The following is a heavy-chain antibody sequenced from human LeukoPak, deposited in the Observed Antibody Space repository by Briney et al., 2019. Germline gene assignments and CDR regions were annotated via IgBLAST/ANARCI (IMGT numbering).Heavy chain of an antibody. D-gene: IGHD3-10*01. V-gene: IGHV3-33*06. CDR3: AKDHSTHYYGSGTYGPRGYSDY. J-gene: IGHJ4*02. CDR1: GFTFSSYG. CDR2: IWDDGSNN. Sequence: GGSLRLSWAASGFTFSSYGMHWVRQAPGKGLEWVALIWDDGSNNYYADSVKGRFTISRDNSKNTLYLQMNSLRAEDTAVYYCAKDHSTHYYGSGTYGPRGYSDYWGQGTLVTVSS.